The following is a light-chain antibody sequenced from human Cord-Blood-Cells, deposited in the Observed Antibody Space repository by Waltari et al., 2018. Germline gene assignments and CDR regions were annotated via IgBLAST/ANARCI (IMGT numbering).Light chain of an antibody. CDR1: SSDVGGYNY. V-gene: IGLV2-14*01. CDR3: SSYTSSSTYV. J-gene: IGLJ1*01. Sequence: QSALTQPASVSGSPGQSITISCTGTSSDVGGYNYVSWYQQHPGKAPKVMIYDVRKRASGVSNRCSGAKSGNTASLTISGLQAEDEADYYCSSYTSSSTYVFGTGTKVTVL. CDR2: DVR.